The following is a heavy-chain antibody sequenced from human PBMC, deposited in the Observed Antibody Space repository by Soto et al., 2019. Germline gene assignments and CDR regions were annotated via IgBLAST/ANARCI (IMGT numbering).Heavy chain of an antibody. D-gene: IGHD2-15*01. CDR1: GFTFSSYG. V-gene: IGHV3-30*18. J-gene: IGHJ4*02. CDR2: ISYDGSNK. Sequence: XGSLRLSCAASGFTFSSYGMHWVRQAPGKGLEWVAVISYDGSNKYYADSVKGRFTISRDNSKNTLYLQMNSLRAEDTAVYYCAKEVAVVAAIGSLDYWGQGTLVTVSS. CDR3: AKEVAVVAAIGSLDY.